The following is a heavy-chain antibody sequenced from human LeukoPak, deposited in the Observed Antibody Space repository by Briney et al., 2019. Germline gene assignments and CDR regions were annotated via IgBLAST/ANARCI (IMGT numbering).Heavy chain of an antibody. V-gene: IGHV3-48*01. CDR3: AKDSRTYGDYPNYYYGMDV. CDR1: GFTFSSYS. Sequence: GGSLRLSCAASGFTFSSYSMNWVRQAPGKGLEWVSYISSSSSTIYYADSVKGRFTISRDNAKNSLYLQMNSLRAEDTAVYYCAKDSRTYGDYPNYYYGMDVWGQGTTVTVSS. CDR2: ISSSSSTI. J-gene: IGHJ6*02. D-gene: IGHD4-17*01.